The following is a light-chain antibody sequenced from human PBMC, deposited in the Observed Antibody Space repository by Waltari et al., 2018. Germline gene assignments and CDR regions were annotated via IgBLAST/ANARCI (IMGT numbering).Light chain of an antibody. J-gene: IGLJ1*01. CDR1: SSDVGGYNY. CDR3: STYTSSSTYV. CDR2: DVS. V-gene: IGLV2-14*01. Sequence: QSALTQPASVSGSPGQSITISCTGTSSDVGGYNYVSWYQQHPGKAPKLMIYDVSKRPSGVSNRFSGSKSGNTTSLTISVLQAEDEADYYCSTYTSSSTYVFGTGTKVTGL.